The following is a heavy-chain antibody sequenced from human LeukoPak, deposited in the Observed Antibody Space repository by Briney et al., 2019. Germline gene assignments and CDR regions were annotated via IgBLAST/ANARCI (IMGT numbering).Heavy chain of an antibody. D-gene: IGHD1-20*01. CDR1: GGTFSSYA. CDR3: ARDPLTGTSAFYI. J-gene: IGHJ3*02. V-gene: IGHV1-69*05. CDR2: IIPIFGTA. Sequence: SVKVSCKASGGTFSSYAISWVRQAPGQGLEWMGRIIPIFGTANYAQKFQGRVTITTDESTSTAYMELSSLRSEDTAVYYCARDPLTGTSAFYIWGQGTMVTVSS.